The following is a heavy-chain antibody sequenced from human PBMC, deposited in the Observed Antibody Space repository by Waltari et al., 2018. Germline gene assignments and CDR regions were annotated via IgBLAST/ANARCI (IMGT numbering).Heavy chain of an antibody. Sequence: QLQLQESGPGLVKPWETLSLTCTVSGGSISSSSYYWGWIRQPPGKGLEWIGSIYYSGSTYYNPSLKSRVTISVDTSKNQFSLKLSSVTAADTAVYYCARGNGRLFDWVDYWGQGTLVTVSS. J-gene: IGHJ4*02. CDR2: IYYSGST. CDR1: GGSISSSSYY. V-gene: IGHV4-39*07. CDR3: ARGNGRLFDWVDY. D-gene: IGHD3-10*02.